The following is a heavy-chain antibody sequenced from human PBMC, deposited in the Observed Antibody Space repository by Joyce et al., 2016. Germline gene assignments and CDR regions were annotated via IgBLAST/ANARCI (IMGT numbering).Heavy chain of an antibody. V-gene: IGHV3-15*01. Sequence: EVQLVESGGGLVRPGGSLRLSCAASGFTFNNAWMYWVSKAPGKGLEWLGRIKSKSEGETTDYAAPVKGRCIILRDDSKNTLYLQMNSLKTEDTAVYFCATSDFWSGYSIDYYYSGLDVWGQGTTVSVFS. CDR1: GFTFNNAW. J-gene: IGHJ6*02. CDR2: IKSKSEGETT. CDR3: ATSDFWSGYSIDYYYSGLDV. D-gene: IGHD3-3*01.